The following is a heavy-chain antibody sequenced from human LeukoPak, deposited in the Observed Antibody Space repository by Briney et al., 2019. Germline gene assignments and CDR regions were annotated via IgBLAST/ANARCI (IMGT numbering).Heavy chain of an antibody. CDR3: ARITISEDWFDP. D-gene: IGHD3-9*01. Sequence: PGGSLRPSCAASGFTFSSYEMNWVRQAPGKGLEWVSYISGSGGTVYYADSVKGRFTISRDNSKNTLYLQMNSLRAEDTAVYYCARITISEDWFDPWGQGTLVTVSS. J-gene: IGHJ5*02. CDR1: GFTFSSYE. CDR2: ISGSGGTV. V-gene: IGHV3-48*03.